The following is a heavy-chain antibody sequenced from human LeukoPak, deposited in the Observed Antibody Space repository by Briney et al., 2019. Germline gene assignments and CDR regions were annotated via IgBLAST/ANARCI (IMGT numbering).Heavy chain of an antibody. J-gene: IGHJ6*02. CDR2: INHSGST. D-gene: IGHD6-13*01. CDR3: ARGYSSSWSHYYYYYGMDV. V-gene: IGHV4-34*01. Sequence: PSETLSRTCAVYGGSFSGYYWSRIRQPPGKGLEWIGEINHSGSTNYNPSLKSRVTISVDTSKNQFSLKLSSVTAADTAVYYCARGYSSSWSHYYYYYGMDVWGQGTTVTVSS. CDR1: GGSFSGYY.